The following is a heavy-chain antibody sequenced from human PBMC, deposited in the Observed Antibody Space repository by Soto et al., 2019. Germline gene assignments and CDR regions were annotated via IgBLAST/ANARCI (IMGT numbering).Heavy chain of an antibody. Sequence: QVQLVQSGAEVKKPGSSVKVSCKTSGVSFNNNGIGWVRQAPGHGLEWMGGVSPPFRTSNYARKFQGRISLTADASTGTVNMELSSLTSEDTAQYYCARVLYYGSGSYSPYGMDVWGQGPTVTVSS. D-gene: IGHD3-10*01. CDR2: VSPPFRTS. J-gene: IGHJ6*02. CDR3: ARVLYYGSGSYSPYGMDV. V-gene: IGHV1-69*01. CDR1: GVSFNNNG.